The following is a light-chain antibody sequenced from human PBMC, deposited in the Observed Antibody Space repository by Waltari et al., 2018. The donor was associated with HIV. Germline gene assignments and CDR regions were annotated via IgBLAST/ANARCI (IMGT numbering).Light chain of an antibody. CDR1: KLGDRF. Sequence: SYALTQPPSVSVSPGQTANIPCSGDKLGDRFVSWYVQKTGQSPVLVMYEDSTRPTGSPDRFSGSNSGNTAALIISGTLSTDEGEYFCQVWDTNIVVFGGGTRLTVL. V-gene: IGLV3-1*01. J-gene: IGLJ2*01. CDR2: EDS. CDR3: QVWDTNIVV.